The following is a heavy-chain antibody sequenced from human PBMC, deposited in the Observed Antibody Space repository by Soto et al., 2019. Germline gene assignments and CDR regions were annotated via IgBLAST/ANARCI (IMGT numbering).Heavy chain of an antibody. J-gene: IGHJ5*02. Sequence: QLQLQEAGPGLVTPSQALSLTCTVSGASISVHSYYWTWIRQPPGKGLEWIGSSYYSGTTYFNPSLKGRATISVDTSRNQFSLRLTSVTAADTAIYYCTRRSNWNDNYFDPWGPGALVTVSS. D-gene: IGHD1-20*01. CDR2: SYYSGTT. CDR1: GASISVHSYY. V-gene: IGHV4-39*01. CDR3: TRRSNWNDNYFDP.